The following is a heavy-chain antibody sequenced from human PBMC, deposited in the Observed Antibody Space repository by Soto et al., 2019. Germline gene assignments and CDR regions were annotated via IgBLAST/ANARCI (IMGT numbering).Heavy chain of an antibody. CDR2: IFPADSDT. Sequence: PVGSLKISCNGSGYSFSNYWIAWVRQMPWKGLEWMGIIFPADSDTKYSPSFQGQVTISADKSISTAYLQWSSLKASDTAIYYCASSVVVPSTLSYFDCRGQVSLVIVSS. V-gene: IGHV5-51*01. D-gene: IGHD2-15*01. CDR1: GYSFSNYW. J-gene: IGHJ4*02. CDR3: ASSVVVPSTLSYFDC.